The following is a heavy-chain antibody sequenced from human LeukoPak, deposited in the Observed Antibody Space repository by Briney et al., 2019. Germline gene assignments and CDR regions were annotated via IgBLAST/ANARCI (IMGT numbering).Heavy chain of an antibody. CDR2: ISSSGSTI. D-gene: IGHD5-12*01. J-gene: IGHJ6*02. Sequence: GGSLRLSCAASGFTFSSYEMNWVRQAPGKGLEWVSYISSSGSTIYYADSVKGRFTISRDNAKNSLYLQMNSLRAEDTAVYYCAREGVDIVATKRVYYYYYGMDVWGQGTTVTVSS. CDR1: GFTFSSYE. CDR3: AREGVDIVATKRVYYYYYGMDV. V-gene: IGHV3-48*03.